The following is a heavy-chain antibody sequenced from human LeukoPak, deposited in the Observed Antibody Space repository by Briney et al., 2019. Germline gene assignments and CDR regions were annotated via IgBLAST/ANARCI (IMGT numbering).Heavy chain of an antibody. V-gene: IGHV1-8*01. Sequence: ASVKVSCKASGYTFTSYDIYWVRQATGQGLEWMGWMNPNSGNTGYAQKFQGRVTMTRNTSISTAYMELSSLRSEDTAVYYCARSYYDFSSGTKQRNYYYYGMDVWGQGTTVTVSS. J-gene: IGHJ6*02. D-gene: IGHD3-3*01. CDR1: GYTFTSYD. CDR2: MNPNSGNT. CDR3: ARSYYDFSSGTKQRNYYYYGMDV.